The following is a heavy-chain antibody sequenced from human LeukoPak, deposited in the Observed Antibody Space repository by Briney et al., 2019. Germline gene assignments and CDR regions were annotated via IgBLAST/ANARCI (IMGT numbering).Heavy chain of an antibody. J-gene: IGHJ4*02. CDR1: GYTFTSYG. Sequence: GASVKVSCKASGYTFTSYGISWVRQAPGQGLEWMGWISAYNGNTNYAQKLQGRVTMTTDTSTSTAYMELRSLRSDDTAVYYCARVLGAHDYGVFDYWGQGTLATVSS. CDR2: ISAYNGNT. V-gene: IGHV1-18*01. D-gene: IGHD4-17*01. CDR3: ARVLGAHDYGVFDY.